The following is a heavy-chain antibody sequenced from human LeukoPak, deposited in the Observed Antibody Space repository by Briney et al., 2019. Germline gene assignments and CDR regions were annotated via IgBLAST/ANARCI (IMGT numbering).Heavy chain of an antibody. CDR1: GGSISSNTYY. V-gene: IGHV4-39*07. Sequence: SETLSLTCTVSGGSISSNTYYWGWIRQPPGKGLEWIGSIYHSGSTYYNPSLKSRVTISVDTSKNQFSLKLSSVTAADTAVYYCARVLRYDRGGYFDYWGQGTLVTVSS. D-gene: IGHD3-22*01. CDR2: IYHSGST. J-gene: IGHJ4*02. CDR3: ARVLRYDRGGYFDY.